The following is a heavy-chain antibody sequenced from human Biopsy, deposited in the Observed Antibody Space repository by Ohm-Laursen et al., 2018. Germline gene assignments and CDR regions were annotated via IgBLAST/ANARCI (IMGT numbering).Heavy chain of an antibody. J-gene: IGHJ4*02. CDR1: GFTFSSYA. Sequence: SLRLSCAASGFTFSSYAMTWFRQAPGKGLEWVSTISGNSDIIYDTDSVKGRFTISRDNSKNTLYLQMNSLRADDTAAHYCALAAAQTVTHFDYWGQGTLVTVSS. V-gene: IGHV3-23*01. CDR2: ISGNSDII. CDR3: ALAAAQTVTHFDY. D-gene: IGHD4-17*01.